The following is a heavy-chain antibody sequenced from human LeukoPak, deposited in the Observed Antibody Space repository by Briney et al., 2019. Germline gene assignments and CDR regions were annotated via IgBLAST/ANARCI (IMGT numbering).Heavy chain of an antibody. Sequence: SETLSLTCTVSGGSISSYYWTWIRQPAGKGLEWIGRIYNSGSTNYNPSLKSRVTMSLDTSKNQFSLKLSSVTAADTAVYYCARHDIVVVPAALFDYWGQGTLVTVSS. D-gene: IGHD2-2*01. CDR2: IYNSGST. J-gene: IGHJ4*02. CDR3: ARHDIVVVPAALFDY. CDR1: GGSISSYY. V-gene: IGHV4-4*07.